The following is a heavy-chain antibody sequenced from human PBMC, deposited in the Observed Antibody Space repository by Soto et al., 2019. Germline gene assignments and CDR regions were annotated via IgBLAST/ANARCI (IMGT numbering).Heavy chain of an antibody. CDR3: ATGARNYYYYGMDV. J-gene: IGHJ6*02. Sequence: QVQLVQSGAEVRKPGASVKVSCKVSGYTLTELSMHWVRQAPGKGLEWLGGSDPEDGESIYAQKFQGRVTMTEDTSTDTAYMELSSLRSEDTAVYYCATGARNYYYYGMDVWGQGTTVTVSS. V-gene: IGHV1-24*01. CDR1: GYTLTELS. CDR2: SDPEDGES.